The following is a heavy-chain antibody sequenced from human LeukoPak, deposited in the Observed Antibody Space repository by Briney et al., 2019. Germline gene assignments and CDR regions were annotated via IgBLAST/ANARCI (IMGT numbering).Heavy chain of an antibody. Sequence: GASVKVSCKASGYTFTSYDVNWVRQATGQGLEWMGWMNPLSGNTGYAQKFQGRVTMTRNTSTGTAYMELSSLRSEDTAVYYCVRSLAVDGTRAYWGQGTPVIVSS. D-gene: IGHD6-19*01. CDR2: MNPLSGNT. V-gene: IGHV1-8*01. J-gene: IGHJ4*02. CDR3: VRSLAVDGTRAY. CDR1: GYTFTSYD.